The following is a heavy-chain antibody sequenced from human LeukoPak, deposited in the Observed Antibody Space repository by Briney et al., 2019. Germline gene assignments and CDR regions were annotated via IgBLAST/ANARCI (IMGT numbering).Heavy chain of an antibody. V-gene: IGHV3-66*01. Sequence: PGGSLRLSCAASGFTVTNNYMSWVRQAPGKGLEWVSVIYSGSNTYYADSVKGRFTISRDNSKNALYLQMNSLRVEDTAVYYCARESGGSYFFYWGQGTLVTVSS. CDR1: GFTVTNNY. CDR3: ARESGGSYFFY. D-gene: IGHD1-26*01. CDR2: IYSGSNT. J-gene: IGHJ4*02.